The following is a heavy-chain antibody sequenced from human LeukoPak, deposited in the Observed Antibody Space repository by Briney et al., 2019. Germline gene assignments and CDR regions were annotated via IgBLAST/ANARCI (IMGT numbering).Heavy chain of an antibody. J-gene: IGHJ5*02. CDR1: GYSFTSYW. D-gene: IGHD6-19*01. CDR3: ARDHGSTDSSGWLNGFDP. Sequence: GESLKISCKGSGYSFTSYWIGWVRQMPGKGLEWMGITYPGDSDTRYSPSFQGQVTISADKSISTAYLQWSSLKASDTATYYCARDHGSTDSSGWLNGFDPWGQGTLVTVSS. CDR2: TYPGDSDT. V-gene: IGHV5-51*01.